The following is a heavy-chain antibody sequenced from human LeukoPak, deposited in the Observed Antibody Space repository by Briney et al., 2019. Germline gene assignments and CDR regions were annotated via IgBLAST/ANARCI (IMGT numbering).Heavy chain of an antibody. V-gene: IGHV3-23*01. D-gene: IGHD5-18*01. CDR2: IGPDDAT. CDR3: AKGNLQLGQDACDI. J-gene: IGHJ3*02. CDR1: GFSLSGNA. Sequence: GGSLRLSCAASGFSLSGNAVSWVRQAPGKRPEWVAGIGPDDATFYPASVRGRFTISRDTSQNTMYLQMNSLRAEDTALYYCAKGNLQLGQDACDIWGQGTVV.